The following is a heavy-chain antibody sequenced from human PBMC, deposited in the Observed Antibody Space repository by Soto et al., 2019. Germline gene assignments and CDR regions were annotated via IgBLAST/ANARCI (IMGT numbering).Heavy chain of an antibody. CDR1: GYTFTGYY. CDR3: ATACRDGYNCLDY. D-gene: IGHD5-12*01. Sequence: EASVKVSCKASGYTFTGYYIHCVRQAPGQGLEWMGWINPNSGGTNYAQKFQGWVTMTRDTSISTAYMELSRLTSDDTAVYYCATACRDGYNCLDYWGQGTLVTVSS. J-gene: IGHJ4*02. V-gene: IGHV1-2*04. CDR2: INPNSGGT.